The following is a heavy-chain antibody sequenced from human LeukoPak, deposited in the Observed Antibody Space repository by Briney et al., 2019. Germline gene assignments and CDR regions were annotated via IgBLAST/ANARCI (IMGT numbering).Heavy chain of an antibody. CDR1: GGTFSSYA. Sequence: SVKVSCKASGGTFSSYAISWVRQAPGQGLEWMGRIIPIFGTANYAQKFQGRVTITTDESTSTAYMELSSLRSEDTAVYCCARAVSVGDTAIVLWGQGTLVTVSS. CDR3: ARAVSVGDTAIVL. J-gene: IGHJ4*02. D-gene: IGHD5-18*01. V-gene: IGHV1-69*05. CDR2: IIPIFGTA.